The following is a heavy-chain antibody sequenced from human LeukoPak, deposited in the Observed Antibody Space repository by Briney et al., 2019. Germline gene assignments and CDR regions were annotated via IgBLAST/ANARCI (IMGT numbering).Heavy chain of an antibody. J-gene: IGHJ4*02. CDR1: GFTFSSYS. CDR3: ARDSRSGYSYGLFDY. Sequence: KSGGSLRLSCAASGFTFSSYSMNWVRQAPGKGLEWVSSISSSSSYIYYADSVKGRFTISRDNAKNSLYLQMNSLRAEDTAVYYCARDSRSGYSYGLFDYWGQGTLVTVSS. V-gene: IGHV3-21*01. CDR2: ISSSSSYI. D-gene: IGHD5-18*01.